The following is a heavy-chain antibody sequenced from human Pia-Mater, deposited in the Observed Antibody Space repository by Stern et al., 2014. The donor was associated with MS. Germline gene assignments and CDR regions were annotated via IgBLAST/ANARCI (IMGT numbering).Heavy chain of an antibody. CDR1: GFNFNSAW. CDR2: IKRKSDGETA. Sequence: VKLVESGGGLVQPGGSLRLSCTASGFNFNSAWMSWVRQAPGKGLEWVGRIKRKSDGETAAHAAPVKGRFTMSRDDSRNMLFLQMNSLTAEDTAVYYCISHYYDSSGHYYEYWGQGTLVTVSS. D-gene: IGHD3-22*01. CDR3: ISHYYDSSGHYYEY. J-gene: IGHJ4*02. V-gene: IGHV3-15*01.